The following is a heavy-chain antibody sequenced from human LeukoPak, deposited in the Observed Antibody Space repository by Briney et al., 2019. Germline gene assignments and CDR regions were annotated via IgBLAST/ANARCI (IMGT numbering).Heavy chain of an antibody. CDR2: IYYSGST. V-gene: IGHV4-39*07. D-gene: IGHD6-13*01. Sequence: PSETLSLTCTVSGGSISSSSYYWGWIRQPPGTGLEWIGSIYYSGSTYYNPSLKSRVTISVDTSKNQFSLKLSSVTAADTAVYYCARANTVTVAAAGIGCWFDPWGQGTLVTVSS. J-gene: IGHJ5*02. CDR1: GGSISSSSYY. CDR3: ARANTVTVAAAGIGCWFDP.